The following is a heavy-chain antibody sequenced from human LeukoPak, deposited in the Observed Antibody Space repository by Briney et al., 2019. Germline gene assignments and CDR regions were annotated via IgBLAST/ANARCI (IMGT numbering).Heavy chain of an antibody. CDR2: IYYSGST. Sequence: SETLSLTCTVSGGSISSYYWSWIRQPPGKGLEWIGYIYYSGSTNYNPSLKSRVTISVDTSKNQFSLKLSSVTTADTAVYYCASFSGISRFEYWGQGALVTVSS. J-gene: IGHJ4*02. V-gene: IGHV4-59*01. D-gene: IGHD1-26*01. CDR1: GGSISSYY. CDR3: ASFSGISRFEY.